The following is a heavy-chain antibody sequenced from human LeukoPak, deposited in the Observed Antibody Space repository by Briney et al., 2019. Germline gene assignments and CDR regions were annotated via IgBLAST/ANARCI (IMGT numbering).Heavy chain of an antibody. CDR1: GFTFSSYA. CDR3: AGYYGSGSYYTPLDY. V-gene: IGHV3-23*01. J-gene: IGHJ4*02. Sequence: GGSLRLSCAASGFTFSSYAMSWVRQAPGKGLEWVSAISGSGGSTYYADSVKGRFTISRDNSKNTLYLQMNSLRAEDTAVYYCAGYYGSGSYYTPLDYWGQGTLVSVSS. CDR2: ISGSGGST. D-gene: IGHD3-10*01.